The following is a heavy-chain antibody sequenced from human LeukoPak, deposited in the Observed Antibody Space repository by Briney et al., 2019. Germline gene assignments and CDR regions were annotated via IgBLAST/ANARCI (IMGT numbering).Heavy chain of an antibody. CDR1: GFTITSYA. V-gene: IGHV3-23*01. J-gene: IGHJ4*02. D-gene: IGHD3-22*01. Sequence: GGSLRLSCAASGFTITSYAMSWVRQAPGKGLEWVSAVSGSADNTYHADSVRGRFTISRDNSQNTLYLQMNSLRAEDAAVYYCAKATYYYDSYGYNGVFDYWGQGTLVTLSS. CDR3: AKATYYYDSYGYNGVFDY. CDR2: VSGSADNT.